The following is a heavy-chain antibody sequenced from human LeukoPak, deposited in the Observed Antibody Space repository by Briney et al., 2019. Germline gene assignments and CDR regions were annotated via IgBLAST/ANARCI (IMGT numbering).Heavy chain of an antibody. D-gene: IGHD3-22*01. J-gene: IGHJ5*02. Sequence: GGSLRLSCAASGFTFSTYNMNWVRQAPGKGLEWVSSISNSASYMFYADSVKGRFTISRDNAENSLYLQMNSLRAEDTAVYYCARERYDSSGYHTWFDPWGQGTLVTVSS. CDR2: ISNSASYM. CDR3: ARERYDSSGYHTWFDP. V-gene: IGHV3-21*01. CDR1: GFTFSTYN.